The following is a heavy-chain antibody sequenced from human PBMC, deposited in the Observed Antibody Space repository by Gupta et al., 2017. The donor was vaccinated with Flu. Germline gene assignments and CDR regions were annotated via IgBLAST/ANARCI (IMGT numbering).Heavy chain of an antibody. V-gene: IGHV3-23*01. CDR2: ISGSGGST. D-gene: IGHD3-22*01. CDR3: AKGEAPYYYDSSGYSDY. J-gene: IGHJ4*02. Sequence: EVQLLESGGGLVQPGGSLRLSCAASGCTFSSYAMSWVRQAPGKGLEWVSAISGSGGSTYYADSVKGRFTISRDNSKNTLYLQMNSLRAEDTAVYYCAKGEAPYYYDSSGYSDYWGQGTLVTVSS. CDR1: GCTFSSYA.